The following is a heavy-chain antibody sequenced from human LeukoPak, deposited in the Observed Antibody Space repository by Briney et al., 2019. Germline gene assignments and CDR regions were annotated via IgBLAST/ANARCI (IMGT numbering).Heavy chain of an antibody. CDR2: IYSGGDT. D-gene: IGHD6-19*01. V-gene: IGHV3-53*01. CDR1: GFTVSSNY. J-gene: IGHJ4*02. CDR3: ARVVSDSSGWDHFDN. Sequence: GGSLRLSCAVSGFTVSSNYMGWVRQAPGKGLEWVTLIYSGGDTYYADSVKGRFTISRDNSRNTLYLQMSSLRDEDTAVYYCARVVSDSSGWDHFDNWGQGTLVTVSS.